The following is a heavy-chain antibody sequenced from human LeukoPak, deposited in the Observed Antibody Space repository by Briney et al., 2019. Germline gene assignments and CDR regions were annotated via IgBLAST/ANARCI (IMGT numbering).Heavy chain of an antibody. D-gene: IGHD4-17*01. CDR3: AKAFNDYGDLDAFDI. Sequence: GGSLRLSCAASGFTFSSYGMNWVRQAPGKGLEWVSAISGSGGSTYYADSVKGRFTISRDNSKNTLYLQMNSLRAGDTAVYYCAKAFNDYGDLDAFDIWGQGTMVTVSS. CDR1: GFTFSSYG. J-gene: IGHJ3*02. CDR2: ISGSGGST. V-gene: IGHV3-23*01.